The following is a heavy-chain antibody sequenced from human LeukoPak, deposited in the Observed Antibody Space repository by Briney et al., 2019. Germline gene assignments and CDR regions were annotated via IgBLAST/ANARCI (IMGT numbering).Heavy chain of an antibody. D-gene: IGHD3-22*01. Sequence: VASVKVSCKVSGYTLTELSMHWVRQAPGQGLEWMGWINPNSGGTNYAQKFQGRVTMTRDTSISTAYMELSRLRSDDTAVYYCADSSPGDAFDIWGQGTMVTVSS. V-gene: IGHV1-2*02. CDR2: INPNSGGT. J-gene: IGHJ3*02. CDR3: ADSSPGDAFDI. CDR1: GYTLTELS.